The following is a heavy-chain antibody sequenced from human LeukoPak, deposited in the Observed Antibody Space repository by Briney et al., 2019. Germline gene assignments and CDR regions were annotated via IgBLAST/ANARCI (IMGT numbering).Heavy chain of an antibody. CDR1: GYTFTNYG. CDR2: ISDYNRNT. V-gene: IGHV1-18*01. Sequence: ASVKVSCKASGYTFTNYGINWARLAPGQGLEWMGWISDYNRNTYYAQKLQGRVTMTTDTSTSTAYMELRSLRSDDTAVYYCARDYGDYFYYYYYGMDVWGQGTTVTVSS. J-gene: IGHJ6*02. CDR3: ARDYGDYFYYYYYGMDV. D-gene: IGHD4-17*01.